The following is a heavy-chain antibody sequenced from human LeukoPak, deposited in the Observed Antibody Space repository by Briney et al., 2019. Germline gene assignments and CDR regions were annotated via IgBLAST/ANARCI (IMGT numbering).Heavy chain of an antibody. D-gene: IGHD3-3*01. Sequence: SETLSLTCAVYGGSFSGYYWSWIRQPPGKGLEWIGEINHSGSTNYNSSLKSRVTISVDTSKNQFSLKLSSVTAADTAVYYCAVGTYYDFWSGYYRFDYWGQGTLVTVSS. CDR1: GGSFSGYY. CDR2: INHSGST. V-gene: IGHV4-34*01. CDR3: AVGTYYDFWSGYYRFDY. J-gene: IGHJ4*02.